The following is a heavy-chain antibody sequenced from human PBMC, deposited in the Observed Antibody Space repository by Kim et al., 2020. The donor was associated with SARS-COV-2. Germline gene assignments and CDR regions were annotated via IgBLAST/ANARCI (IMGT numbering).Heavy chain of an antibody. CDR2: ISSSSSTI. CDR1: GFTFSSYS. J-gene: IGHJ6*02. Sequence: GGSLRLSCAASGFTFSSYSMNWVRQAPGKGLEWVSYISSSSSTIYYADSVKGRFTISRDNAKNSLYLQMNSLRDEDTAVYYCARDSDYYGSGQTYYYYGMDVWGQGTTVTVSS. D-gene: IGHD3-10*01. V-gene: IGHV3-48*02. CDR3: ARDSDYYGSGQTYYYYGMDV.